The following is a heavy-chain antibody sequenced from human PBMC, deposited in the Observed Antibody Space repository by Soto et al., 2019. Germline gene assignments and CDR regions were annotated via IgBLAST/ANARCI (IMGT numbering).Heavy chain of an antibody. Sequence: GGSLRLSCAASGFTVSSNYMSWVRQAPGKGLEWVSVIYSGGSTYYADSVKGRFTISRDNSKNTLYFQMNSLRGEDTAVYYCASKLHDAFDIWGQGTMVTVSS. CDR3: ASKLHDAFDI. CDR2: IYSGGST. CDR1: GFTVSSNY. V-gene: IGHV3-66*01. J-gene: IGHJ3*02. D-gene: IGHD1-7*01.